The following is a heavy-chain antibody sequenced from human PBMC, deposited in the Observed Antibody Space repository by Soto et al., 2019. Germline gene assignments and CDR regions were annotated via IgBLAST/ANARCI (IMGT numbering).Heavy chain of an antibody. V-gene: IGHV1-18*01. CDR2: ISAYNGNT. Sequence: QVQLVQSGAEVKKPGASVKVSCKASGYTFTNYGISWVRQAPGQGLEWMGWISAYNGNTNYAQKLQGRVTMTTATSTSTAYMELRSLRSDDTAVYYCAIYHLNSYYYGMDVWGQGTTVTVSS. J-gene: IGHJ6*02. CDR1: GYTFTNYG. CDR3: AIYHLNSYYYGMDV.